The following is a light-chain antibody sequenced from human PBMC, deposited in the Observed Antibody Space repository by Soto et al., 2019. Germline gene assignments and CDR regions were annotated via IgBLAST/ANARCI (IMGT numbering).Light chain of an antibody. V-gene: IGLV2-14*01. CDR3: SSYTSSSTYV. CDR1: SNNVGGYNY. CDR2: EVS. Sequence: QSALTQPASVSGSPGQSITIACTETSNNVGGYNYVSWYQQHPGKAPKLLIYEVSTRPSGVSNRFSGSKSGNTASLTISGLQAEDEADYYCSSYTSSSTYVLGTGTKLTVL. J-gene: IGLJ1*01.